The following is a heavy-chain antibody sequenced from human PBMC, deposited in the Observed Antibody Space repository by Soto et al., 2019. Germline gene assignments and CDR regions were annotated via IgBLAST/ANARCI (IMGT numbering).Heavy chain of an antibody. V-gene: IGHV6-1*01. Sequence: SQTLSLTCAISGDSVSSNSAAWNWIRQSPSRGLEWLGRTYYRSKWYNDYAVSVKSRITINPDTSKNQFSLQLSSVTAADTAVYYCARHVWLRLRSRYYFDYWGQGTLVTVSS. J-gene: IGHJ4*02. CDR2: TYYRSKWYN. CDR1: GDSVSSNSAA. D-gene: IGHD5-12*01. CDR3: ARHVWLRLRSRYYFDY.